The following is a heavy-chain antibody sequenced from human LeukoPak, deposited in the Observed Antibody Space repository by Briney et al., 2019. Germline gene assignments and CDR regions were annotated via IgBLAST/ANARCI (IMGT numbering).Heavy chain of an antibody. J-gene: IGHJ4*02. CDR2: ISWNSGSI. Sequence: GGSLRLSCAASGFTFSSYAMHWVRQAPGKGLEWVSGISWNSGSIGYADSVKGRFTISRDNAKNSLYLQMNSLRAEDTAVYYCARAKKLDYWGQGTLVTVSS. CDR1: GFTFSSYA. V-gene: IGHV3-9*01. CDR3: ARAKKLDY.